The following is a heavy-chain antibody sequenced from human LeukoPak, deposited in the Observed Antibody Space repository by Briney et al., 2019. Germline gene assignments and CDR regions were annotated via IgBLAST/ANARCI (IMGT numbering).Heavy chain of an antibody. J-gene: IGHJ4*02. CDR3: ASFDYGADRGFDY. D-gene: IGHD4-17*01. Sequence: PSETPSLTCTVSGGSISSSSYYWGWIRQPPGKGLEWIGSIYYSGSTYYNPSLKSRVTISVDTSKNQFSLKLSSVTAADTAVYYCASFDYGADRGFDYWGQGTLVTVSS. V-gene: IGHV4-39*01. CDR2: IYYSGST. CDR1: GGSISSSSYY.